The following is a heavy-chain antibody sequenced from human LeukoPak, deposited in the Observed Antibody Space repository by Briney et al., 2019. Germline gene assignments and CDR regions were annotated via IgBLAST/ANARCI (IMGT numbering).Heavy chain of an antibody. Sequence: PGGSLRLSCAASGFTFSSYNMNWVRQAPGKGLEWVSSISSSSSYIYYADSVKGRFTISRDNAKNSLYLQMNSLRAEDTAVYYCARRSGLPVWSSLDYWGQGTLVTVSS. CDR2: ISSSSSYI. CDR3: ARRSGLPVWSSLDY. CDR1: GFTFSSYN. V-gene: IGHV3-21*01. D-gene: IGHD3-10*01. J-gene: IGHJ4*02.